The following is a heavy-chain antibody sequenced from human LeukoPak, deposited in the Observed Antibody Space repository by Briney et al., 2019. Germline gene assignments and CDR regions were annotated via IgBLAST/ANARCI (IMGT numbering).Heavy chain of an antibody. CDR1: GYTFINYY. J-gene: IGHJ3*01. CDR2: INPSVGSA. D-gene: IGHD2-21*02. V-gene: IGHV1-46*01. Sequence: ASLKVSCKASGYTFINYYLHWVRQAPGQGLEWMGIINPSVGSANYAQRFRGRVTMTRDTSTSTVYMELSSLRSDDTAVYYCARDPSYCDGDCYAFDAWGQGTMVTVSS. CDR3: ARDPSYCDGDCYAFDA.